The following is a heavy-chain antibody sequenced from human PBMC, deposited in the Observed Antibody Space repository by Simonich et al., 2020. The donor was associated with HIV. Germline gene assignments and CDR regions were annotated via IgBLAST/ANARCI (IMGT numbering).Heavy chain of an antibody. Sequence: EYGGDLVQPGGSLRLSCAASGFIFNNYWIHWVRQAPGNGLVWVARINSDGSSTTYADSVKGRFSISRDNAKNTLYLQMNNLGVEDTALYYCAREGRGAIIRTRPFDIWGQGTMVTVSS. CDR2: INSDGSST. CDR3: AREGRGAIIRTRPFDI. J-gene: IGHJ3*02. V-gene: IGHV3-74*01. D-gene: IGHD1-26*01. CDR1: GFIFNNYW.